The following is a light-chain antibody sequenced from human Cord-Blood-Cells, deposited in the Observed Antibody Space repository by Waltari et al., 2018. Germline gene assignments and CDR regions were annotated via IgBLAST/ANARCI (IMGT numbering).Light chain of an antibody. CDR1: SSDVVGYHY. J-gene: IGLJ1*01. Sequence: QSALTQPASASGSPGQSITISCTGTSSDVVGYHYVSWYQQHPGKAPKLMIYKVSNRPSGVSNRFSGSKSGNTASLTISGLQAEDEADYYCSSYTSSSTPVFGTGTKVTVL. CDR2: KVS. V-gene: IGLV2-14*01. CDR3: SSYTSSSTPV.